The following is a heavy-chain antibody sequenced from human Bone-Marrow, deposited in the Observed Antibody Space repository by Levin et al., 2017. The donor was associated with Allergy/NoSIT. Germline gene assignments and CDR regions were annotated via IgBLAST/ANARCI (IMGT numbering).Heavy chain of an antibody. CDR2: IYYSGVT. J-gene: IGHJ4*02. CDR1: GGSISSSTHY. D-gene: IGHD6-6*01. Sequence: SETLSLTCTVSGGSISSSTHYWGWVRQAPGKGLEWIGSIYYSGVTYYNPSLKSRVTISLDRSRNQFSLKLRSVTAADTAVYYCARERDLIGARAPFDYWGQGTLVTVSS. V-gene: IGHV4-39*07. CDR3: ARERDLIGARAPFDY.